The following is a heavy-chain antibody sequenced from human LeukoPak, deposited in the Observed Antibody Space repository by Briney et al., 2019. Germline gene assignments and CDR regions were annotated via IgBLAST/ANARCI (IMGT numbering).Heavy chain of an antibody. CDR1: GGSISSSSYY. D-gene: IGHD4-17*01. CDR2: IYYSGTT. CDR3: ARLYGDYVYFDY. V-gene: IGHV4-39*07. J-gene: IGHJ4*02. Sequence: SETLSLTCTVSGGSISSSSYYWGWIRQPPGKGLEWIGSIYYSGTTNYNPSLKSRITISVDTSKNQFSLKLSSVTAADTAVYYCARLYGDYVYFDYWGQGTLVTVSS.